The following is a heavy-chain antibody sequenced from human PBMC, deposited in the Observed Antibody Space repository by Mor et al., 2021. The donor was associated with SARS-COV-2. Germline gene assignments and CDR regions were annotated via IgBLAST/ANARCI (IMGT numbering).Heavy chain of an antibody. CDR3: ARGFDVDTAMDY. CDR2: ISSNGGST. J-gene: IGHJ4*02. Sequence: RQAPGKVLEYVSAISSNGGSTYYADSVKGRFTISRDNSKNTLYLQMGSLRAEDMAVYYCARGFDVDTAMDYWGQGTLVT. D-gene: IGHD5-18*01. V-gene: IGHV3-64*02.